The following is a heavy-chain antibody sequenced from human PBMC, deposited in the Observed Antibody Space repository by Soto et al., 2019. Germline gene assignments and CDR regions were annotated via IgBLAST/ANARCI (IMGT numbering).Heavy chain of an antibody. Sequence: GSLRLSCAASGFTVSSNYMSWVRQAPGKGLEWIGYIYYSGSTNYNPSLKSRVTISVDTSKNQFSLKLSSVTAADTAVYYCARRYGKNAFDIWGKGTMVTVSS. D-gene: IGHD5-18*01. CDR2: IYYSGST. J-gene: IGHJ3*02. CDR3: ARRYGKNAFDI. CDR1: GFTVSSNY. V-gene: IGHV4-59*02.